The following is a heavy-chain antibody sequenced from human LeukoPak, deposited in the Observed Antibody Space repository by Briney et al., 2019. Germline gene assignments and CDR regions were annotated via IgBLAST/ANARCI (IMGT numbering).Heavy chain of an antibody. D-gene: IGHD2-2*02. CDR2: ISGSGGST. V-gene: IGHV3-23*01. J-gene: IGHJ4*02. CDR3: AKGLRRVPAVIYFDY. Sequence: GGSLRLSCAASGFTFSSYAMSWVRQAPGKGLEWVSAISGSGGSTYYADSVKGRFTISRDNSKNTLYLQMNSLRAEDTAVYYCAKGLRRVPAVIYFDYWGQGTLVTVSS. CDR1: GFTFSSYA.